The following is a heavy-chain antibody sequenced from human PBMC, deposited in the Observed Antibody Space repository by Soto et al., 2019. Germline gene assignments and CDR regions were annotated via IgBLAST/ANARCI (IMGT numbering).Heavy chain of an antibody. V-gene: IGHV3-33*01. D-gene: IGHD1-26*01. J-gene: IGHJ6*02. CDR2: IWYDGSNK. CDR3: ARRWELHHYYYYHYGIDV. Sequence: PGGSLRLSCAASGFTFSSYGMHWVRQAPGKGLEWVAVIWYDGSNKYYADSVKGRFTISRDNSKNTLYLQMNSLRAEDTAVYYCARRWELHHYYYYHYGIDVCGQGTTVTVSS. CDR1: GFTFSSYG.